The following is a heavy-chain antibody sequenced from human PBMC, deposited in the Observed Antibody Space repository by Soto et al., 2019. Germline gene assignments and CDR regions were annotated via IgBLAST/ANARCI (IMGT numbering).Heavy chain of an antibody. CDR2: ISGSGDST. CDR3: AKGALYYHFWSAYVDC. J-gene: IGHJ4*02. CDR1: GFTFSNYD. V-gene: IGHV3-23*01. D-gene: IGHD3-3*01. Sequence: PGGSLRLSCTASGFTFSNYDMAWVRQVPGKGLEWVSAISGSGDSTHYADSVKGRFTISRDNSKNTLYLQMNSLTAEDTAVYYCAKGALYYHFWSAYVDCWGQGTLVTVSS.